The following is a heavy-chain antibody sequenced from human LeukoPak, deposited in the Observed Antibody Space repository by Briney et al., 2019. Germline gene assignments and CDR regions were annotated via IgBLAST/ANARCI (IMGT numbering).Heavy chain of an antibody. CDR3: ARHVTGGAGELPQYYFDY. J-gene: IGHJ4*02. V-gene: IGHV4-39*01. CDR2: IYYSGST. D-gene: IGHD1-26*01. CDR1: GGSISSSSYY. Sequence: SETLSLTCTVSGGSISSSSYYWGWIRQPPGKGLEWIGSIYYSGSTYYNPSLKSRVTISVDTSKNQFSLKLSSVTAADTAVYYCARHVTGGAGELPQYYFDYWGQGTLVTVSS.